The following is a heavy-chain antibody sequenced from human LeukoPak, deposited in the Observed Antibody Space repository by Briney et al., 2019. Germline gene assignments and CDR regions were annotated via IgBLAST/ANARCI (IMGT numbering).Heavy chain of an antibody. CDR2: ISGSGGST. D-gene: IGHD3-22*01. CDR3: ANYGNYYDSSGAWGYASDI. J-gene: IGHJ3*02. V-gene: IGHV3-23*01. CDR1: GFTVSSNY. Sequence: PGGSLRLSCAASGFTVSSNYMSWVRQAPGKGLEWVSAISGSGGSTYYADSVKGRFTISRDNSKNTLYLQMNSLRAEDTAVYYCANYGNYYDSSGAWGYASDIWGQGTMVTVSS.